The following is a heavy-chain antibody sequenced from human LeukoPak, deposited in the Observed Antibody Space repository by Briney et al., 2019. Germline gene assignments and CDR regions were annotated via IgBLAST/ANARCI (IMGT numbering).Heavy chain of an antibody. V-gene: IGHV4-61*10. CDR1: GGSISSGSYY. CDR3: AREPLRYFDWLLPAFGAFDI. CDR2: IYYSGST. J-gene: IGHJ3*02. Sequence: PSETLSLTGTVSGGSISSGSYYWSWIRQPAGKGLEWIGYIYYSGSTNYNPSLKSRVTISVDTSKNQFSLKLSSVTAADTAVYYCAREPLRYFDWLLPAFGAFDIWGQGTMVTASS. D-gene: IGHD3-9*01.